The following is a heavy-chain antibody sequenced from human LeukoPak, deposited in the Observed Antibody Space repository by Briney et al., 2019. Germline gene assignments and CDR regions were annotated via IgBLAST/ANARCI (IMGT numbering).Heavy chain of an antibody. Sequence: PGGSLRLSCVASGFSSTYMSWVRQAPGKGLEWVSVIYSGDSTYYADSVKGRCTISRDISKNTVYLQMNSLRPEDTAVYHCARDLWDATGYWGQGALVTVAS. CDR3: ARDLWDATGY. CDR1: GFSSTY. V-gene: IGHV3-66*02. D-gene: IGHD3-3*01. J-gene: IGHJ4*02. CDR2: IYSGDST.